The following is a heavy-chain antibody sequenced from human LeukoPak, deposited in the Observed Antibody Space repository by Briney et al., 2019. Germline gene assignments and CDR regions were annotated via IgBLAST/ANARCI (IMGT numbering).Heavy chain of an antibody. Sequence: PSETLSLTCTVSGGSINSSSYYWGWIRQPPGKGLEWIGSIYYSGSTYYNPSLKSRVTISVDTSKNQFSLKLSSVTAADTAVYYCARRLHEVAGSSSWYDLGAFDIWGQGTMVTVSS. CDR3: ARRLHEVAGSSSWYDLGAFDI. CDR2: IYYSGST. V-gene: IGHV4-39*01. CDR1: GGSINSSSYY. D-gene: IGHD6-13*01. J-gene: IGHJ3*02.